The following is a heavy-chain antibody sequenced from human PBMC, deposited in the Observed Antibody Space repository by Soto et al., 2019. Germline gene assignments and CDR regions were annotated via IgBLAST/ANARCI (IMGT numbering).Heavy chain of an antibody. Sequence: QVQLVQSGAEVKKPGSSVKVSCKASGGTFSSYAISWVRQAPGQGLEWMGGIIPIFGTANYAQKFQGRVTVTAEKPPRAATGDVCSLSSEGAAGYYFGSHRGFWGRGPPVTFS. CDR1: GGTFSSYA. D-gene: IGHD3-10*01. V-gene: IGHV1-69*06. CDR2: IIPIFGTA. J-gene: IGHJ4*02. CDR3: GSHRGF.